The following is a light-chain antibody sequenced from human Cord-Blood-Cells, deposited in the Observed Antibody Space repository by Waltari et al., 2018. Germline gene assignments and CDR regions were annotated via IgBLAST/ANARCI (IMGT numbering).Light chain of an antibody. CDR1: QSIRSY. J-gene: IGKJ1*01. CDR2: AAS. CDR3: QQSYSTPWT. Sequence: DIQMTQPPSSLSASVGDRVTITCLASQSIRSYLNWYQQKPGKAPKLLIYAASSLQSGVPSRFSGSRSGTDFTLTISSLQTEDFATYYCQQSYSTPWTFGQGTKVEIK. V-gene: IGKV1-39*01.